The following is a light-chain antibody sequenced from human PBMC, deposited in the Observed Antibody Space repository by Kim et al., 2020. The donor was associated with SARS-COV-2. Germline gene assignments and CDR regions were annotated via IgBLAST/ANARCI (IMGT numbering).Light chain of an antibody. CDR1: NIGLKS. V-gene: IGLV3-21*04. CDR2: YDG. CDR3: QVWDGISEFV. Sequence: VATVKTARITWGGDNIGLKSVPWYQQKPGQAPLLVIYYDGDRSSGIPERFSGSNSGNTATLTISRVEAGDEGDYYCQVWDGISEFVFGTGTKVTVL. J-gene: IGLJ1*01.